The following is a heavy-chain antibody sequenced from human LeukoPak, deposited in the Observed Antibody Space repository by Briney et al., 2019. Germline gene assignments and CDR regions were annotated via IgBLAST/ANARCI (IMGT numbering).Heavy chain of an antibody. J-gene: IGHJ6*03. Sequence: KTSQTLSLTCTVSGGSISSGSYYWSWIRQPAGKGLEWIGRIYTSGSTNYNPSLKSRVTVSVDTSKNQFSLKLSSVTAADTAVYYCARDGGSGWYLGYYYYYMDVWGKGTTVTVSS. CDR3: ARDGGSGWYLGYYYYYMDV. D-gene: IGHD6-19*01. V-gene: IGHV4-61*02. CDR1: GGSISSGSYY. CDR2: IYTSGST.